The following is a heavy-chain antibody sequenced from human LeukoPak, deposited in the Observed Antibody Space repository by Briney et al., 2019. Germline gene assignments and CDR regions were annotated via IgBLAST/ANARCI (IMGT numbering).Heavy chain of an antibody. Sequence: SETLSLTCAVSGGSISSNNWWIWVRQSPEKGLEWIGEIYHDGSTNYNPSLKSRVTISVDTSKNQFSLKLSSVTAADTAVYYCARSRELYSGRRFDIWGQGTMVTVSS. CDR2: IYHDGST. CDR1: GGSISSNNW. V-gene: IGHV4-4*02. CDR3: ARSRELYSGRRFDI. D-gene: IGHD1-26*01. J-gene: IGHJ3*02.